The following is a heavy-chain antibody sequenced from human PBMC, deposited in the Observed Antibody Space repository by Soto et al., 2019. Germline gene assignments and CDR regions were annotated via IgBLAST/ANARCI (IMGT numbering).Heavy chain of an antibody. CDR2: VSSTSGYI. V-gene: IGHV3-21*01. Sequence: GGSLRLSCAVFGFTFNNYQMWWVRQAPGKGLEWVSSVSSTSGYIYYGDSVKGRFTISRDNAKNSLYLKTNSLRAEDTAVYYCARANVDTSVVNEYYFDYWGQGTLVTVSS. J-gene: IGHJ4*02. CDR3: ARANVDTSVVNEYYFDY. D-gene: IGHD5-18*01. CDR1: GFTFNNYQ.